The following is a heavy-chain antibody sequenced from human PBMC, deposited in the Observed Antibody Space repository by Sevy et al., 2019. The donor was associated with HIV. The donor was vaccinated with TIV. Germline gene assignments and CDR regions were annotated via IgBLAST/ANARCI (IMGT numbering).Heavy chain of an antibody. CDR1: GFTFSSYS. J-gene: IGHJ1*01. Sequence: GGSLRLSCTASGFTFSSYSMNWVRQAPGKGLEWVSSISSSSSFIYYADSVKGRFTISRDNAKNSLVLEMNSLRAEDNGVYFCARDYTGSSRLYFFQQWGQGTLVTVSS. V-gene: IGHV3-21*01. D-gene: IGHD6-13*01. CDR2: ISSSSSFI. CDR3: ARDYTGSSRLYFFQQ.